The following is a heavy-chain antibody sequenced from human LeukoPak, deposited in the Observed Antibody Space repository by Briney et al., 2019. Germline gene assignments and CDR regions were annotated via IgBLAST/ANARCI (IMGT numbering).Heavy chain of an antibody. CDR3: AASIAAAGTSNWFDP. Sequence: GESLKISCKGSGYSFTTYWIAWVRQMPGKGLEWMGWISAYNGNTNYAQKLQGRVTMTTDTSTSTAYMELRSLRSDDTAVYYCAASIAAAGTSNWFDPWGQGTLVTVSS. CDR2: ISAYNGNT. J-gene: IGHJ5*02. V-gene: IGHV1-18*04. CDR1: GYSFTTYW. D-gene: IGHD6-13*01.